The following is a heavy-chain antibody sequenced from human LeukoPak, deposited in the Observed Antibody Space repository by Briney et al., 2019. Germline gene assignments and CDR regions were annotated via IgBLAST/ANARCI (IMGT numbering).Heavy chain of an antibody. J-gene: IGHJ3*02. Sequence: SGTLSLTCTVSGGSIGSYYWNWIRQPPGKGLEWIGYVYYIGSTNYNPSLKSRVTISVDTSRNQFSLRLTSVTAADTAVYYCAREESAFDIWGQGTMVTVSS. CDR1: GGSIGSYY. CDR3: AREESAFDI. V-gene: IGHV4-59*12. CDR2: VYYIGST.